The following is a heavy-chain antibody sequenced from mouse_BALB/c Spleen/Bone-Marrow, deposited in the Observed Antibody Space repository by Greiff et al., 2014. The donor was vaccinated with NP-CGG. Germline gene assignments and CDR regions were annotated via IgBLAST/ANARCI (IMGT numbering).Heavy chain of an antibody. Sequence: EVKLMESGGGLVQPGGSRKLSCAASGFTFSSFGMHRVRQAPEKGLEWVAYISSGSSTIYYADTVKGRFTISRDNPKNTLFLQMTSLRSEDTAMYYCARDYGYLYWYFDVWGAGTTVTVSS. V-gene: IGHV5-17*02. J-gene: IGHJ1*01. CDR1: GFTFSSFG. CDR2: ISSGSSTI. D-gene: IGHD1-2*01. CDR3: ARDYGYLYWYFDV.